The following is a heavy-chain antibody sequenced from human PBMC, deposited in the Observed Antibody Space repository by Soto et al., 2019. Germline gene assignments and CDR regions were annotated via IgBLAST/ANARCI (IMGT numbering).Heavy chain of an antibody. J-gene: IGHJ4*02. Sequence: PSETLSLTCTVSGGSISTYYWSWIRQPPGGTLEWIGYIYASGVTTYNPSLESRVTMSVDMPNNEFSLELTSLTAADTAVYYCARSHSFDGSIYHYYFDFWGQGTLVTVSS. CDR2: IYASGVT. CDR3: ARSHSFDGSIYHYYFDF. D-gene: IGHD3-10*01. CDR1: GGSISTYY. V-gene: IGHV4-59*01.